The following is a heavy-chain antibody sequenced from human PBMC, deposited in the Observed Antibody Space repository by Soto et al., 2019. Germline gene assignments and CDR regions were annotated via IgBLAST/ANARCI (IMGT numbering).Heavy chain of an antibody. CDR1: GFTFDDDG. CDR3: AKLAVDGIGGAFDI. Sequence: EVQLVESGGGVVRPGGSLRLSCAASGFTFDDDGMSWVRQAPGKGLEWVSGINWNGGSTGYADSVKVRFTISRDNAKNALYLQMNSLRAEDTALYHCAKLAVDGIGGAFDIWGQGTMVAVSS. CDR2: INWNGGST. J-gene: IGHJ3*02. D-gene: IGHD6-19*01. V-gene: IGHV3-20*01.